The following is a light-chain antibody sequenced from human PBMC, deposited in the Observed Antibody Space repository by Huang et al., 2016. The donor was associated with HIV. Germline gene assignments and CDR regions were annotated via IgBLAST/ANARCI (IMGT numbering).Light chain of an antibody. V-gene: IGKV3-15*01. CDR3: QQYDEWPPWS. CDR2: DVS. CDR1: QSVKR. J-gene: IGKJ1*01. Sequence: EIVMTQSPPTLSASPGERATLSCRASQSVKRLAWYQQRPGQAPKLLVYDVSSRATGTPARFSGSGSGTDFTLTINTLQSEDFALYYCQQYDEWPPWSFGQGTREDMK.